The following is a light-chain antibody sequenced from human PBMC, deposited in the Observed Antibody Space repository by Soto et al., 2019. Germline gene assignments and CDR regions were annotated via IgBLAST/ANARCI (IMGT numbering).Light chain of an antibody. CDR3: LKYDTYPLI. Sequence: IQWTQSTSSLSASVGDRVTITCRASQGISSYLAWYQQKPGKAPNLLIYAASTLQSGVSSKFSGSGSGTDFTLTISGLQPEDSATYFCLKYDTYPLIFCGGTNVDI. CDR2: AAS. J-gene: IGKJ4*01. CDR1: QGISSY. V-gene: IGKV1-9*01.